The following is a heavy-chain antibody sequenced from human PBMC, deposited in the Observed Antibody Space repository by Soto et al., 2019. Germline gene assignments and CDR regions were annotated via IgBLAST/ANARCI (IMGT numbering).Heavy chain of an antibody. D-gene: IGHD2-15*01. CDR1: GFSLTTSGVG. CDR3: AHSPCSGGTCYLFDH. CDR2: IYWDGIE. J-gene: IGHJ4*02. Sequence: SGPTLVNPTQTLTLTCTVSGFSLTTSGVGVGWIRQPPGKAPEWLALIYWDGIERYSPSLRSRLTITKDTSKNQVVLTMTTIDPVDTAIYYCAHSPCSGGTCYLFDHWGQGTPVTVSS. V-gene: IGHV2-5*02.